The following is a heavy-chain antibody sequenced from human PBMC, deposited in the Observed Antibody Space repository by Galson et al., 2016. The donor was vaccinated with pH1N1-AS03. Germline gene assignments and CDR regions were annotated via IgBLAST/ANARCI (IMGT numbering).Heavy chain of an antibody. Sequence: SLRLSCAASGFIFTHYSMHWVRQAPGKGLEWVAVMSYEGTTTYYADSVKGRFTISRDNSKNTLYLQMSSLRTEDTALYYCAREEGGFGSNWLQTDAFDIWGQGTMATVSS. CDR2: MSYEGTTT. J-gene: IGHJ3*02. CDR3: AREEGGFGSNWLQTDAFDI. CDR1: GFIFTHYS. D-gene: IGHD6-13*01. V-gene: IGHV3-30-3*01.